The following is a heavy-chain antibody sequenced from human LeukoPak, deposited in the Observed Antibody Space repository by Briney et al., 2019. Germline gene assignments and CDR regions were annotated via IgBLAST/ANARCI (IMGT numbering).Heavy chain of an antibody. J-gene: IGHJ4*02. D-gene: IGHD6-6*01. CDR3: ARRSIAAALGWYFDY. Sequence: RASVKVSCKASGYTFTSYDINWVRQATGQGLEWMGWMNPNSGNTGYAQKFQGWVTMTRDTSISTAYMELSRLRSDDTAVYYCARRSIAAALGWYFDYWGQGTLVTVSS. CDR1: GYTFTSYD. CDR2: MNPNSGNT. V-gene: IGHV1-8*01.